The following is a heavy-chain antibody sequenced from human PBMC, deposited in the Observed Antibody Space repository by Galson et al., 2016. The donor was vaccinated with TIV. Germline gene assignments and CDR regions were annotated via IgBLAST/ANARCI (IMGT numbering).Heavy chain of an antibody. J-gene: IGHJ3*02. D-gene: IGHD1-26*01. Sequence: QSGAEVKKPGESLKISYKGSGYNFPTSWIGWVRQLPGKGLEWMGIIYADDSETRYSPSLQGHVTMSVDKSITTAYLQWRSLKTSDTGMYYCAGEEAEAPLGEPFHIWGQGTMVTVSS. CDR1: GYNFPTSW. CDR2: IYADDSET. CDR3: AGEEAEAPLGEPFHI. V-gene: IGHV5-51*03.